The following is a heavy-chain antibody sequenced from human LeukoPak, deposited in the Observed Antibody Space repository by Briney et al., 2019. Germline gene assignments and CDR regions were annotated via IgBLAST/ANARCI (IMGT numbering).Heavy chain of an antibody. CDR3: ARDLRWDVDYDFWSGYFY. CDR2: ISYDGSNK. V-gene: IGHV3-30*03. Sequence: PGGSLRLSCAASGFTFSSYGMHWVRQAPGKGLEWVAVISYDGSNKYYADSVKGRFTISRDNSKNTLYLQMNSLRAEDTAVYYCARDLRWDVDYDFWSGYFYWGQGTLVTVSS. CDR1: GFTFSSYG. D-gene: IGHD3-3*01. J-gene: IGHJ4*02.